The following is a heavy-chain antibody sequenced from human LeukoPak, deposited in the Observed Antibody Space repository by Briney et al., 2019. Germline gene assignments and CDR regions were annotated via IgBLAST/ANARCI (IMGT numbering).Heavy chain of an antibody. CDR2: ISGSGGDT. Sequence: PGGSLRLSCAASGFTFSSYAMSWVRQAPGKGLEWVSGISGSGGDTYYADSVKGRFTISRDNSKNTLYLQMNSLRAEDTAAYYCAKVPVVVVVTHYFRYWGQGTLVTVSS. CDR1: GFTFSSYA. CDR3: AKVPVVVVVTHYFRY. J-gene: IGHJ4*02. D-gene: IGHD2-15*01. V-gene: IGHV3-23*01.